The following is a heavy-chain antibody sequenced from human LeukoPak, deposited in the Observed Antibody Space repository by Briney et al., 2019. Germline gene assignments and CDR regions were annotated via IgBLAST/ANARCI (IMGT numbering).Heavy chain of an antibody. CDR1: GYSFTSYW. J-gene: IGHJ6*03. V-gene: IGHV5-51*01. CDR3: ARHRLNTAMVTDYYYMDV. Sequence: GKSLKISCKGSGYSFTSYWIGWVRQMPGKGLEWMGFIYPGDPDTRYSPSFQGQVTISADKSISTAYLQWSSLKASDTAMYYCARHRLNTAMVTDYYYMDVWGKGTTVTVS. D-gene: IGHD5-18*01. CDR2: IYPGDPDT.